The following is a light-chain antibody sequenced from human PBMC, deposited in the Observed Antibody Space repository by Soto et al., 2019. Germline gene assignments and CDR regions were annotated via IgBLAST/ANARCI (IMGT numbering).Light chain of an antibody. CDR2: ENN. V-gene: IGLV1-51*02. CDR1: SPNIGNNY. CDR3: GTWDSSLSAVV. Sequence: QSVLTQPPSVSAAPGQKVTISCSGSSPNIGNNYVSWYQQVPGTAPKLLIYENNKRPSGIPDRFSASKSGTSATLGITGLQTGDEADYYCGTWDSSLSAVVFGGGTQLTVL. J-gene: IGLJ2*01.